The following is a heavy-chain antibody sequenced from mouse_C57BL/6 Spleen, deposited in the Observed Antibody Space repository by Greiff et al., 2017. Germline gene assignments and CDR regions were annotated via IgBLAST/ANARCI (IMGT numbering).Heavy chain of an antibody. CDR2: IDPSDSYT. J-gene: IGHJ4*01. CDR3: ARCGTTAVATPYYAKDC. V-gene: IGHV1-59*01. CDR1: GYNFTSSW. D-gene: IGHD1-1*01. Sequence: QVQLQQPVAELVRPGTSVKLSCTASGYNFTSSWMHWVKQRPGQGLEWIGVIDPSDSYTNYTQKFKGKATLTVNTSSSTAYMQLISLTSEDSAVYYCARCGTTAVATPYYAKDCWGKGTTVSVA.